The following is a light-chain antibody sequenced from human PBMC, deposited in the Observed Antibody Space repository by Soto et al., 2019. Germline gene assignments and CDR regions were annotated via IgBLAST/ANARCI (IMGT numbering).Light chain of an antibody. CDR2: EDN. Sequence: NFMLTQPPPCSGSPGETVTISLTRSRGRIASNYVQWYQQRPGSAPTTVIYEDNQRPSGVPDRFSGSIDSSSNSASLTISGLKTEDEADYYCQSYDSSTWVFGGGTKLTVL. CDR1: RGRIASNY. J-gene: IGLJ3*02. CDR3: QSYDSSTWV. V-gene: IGLV6-57*03.